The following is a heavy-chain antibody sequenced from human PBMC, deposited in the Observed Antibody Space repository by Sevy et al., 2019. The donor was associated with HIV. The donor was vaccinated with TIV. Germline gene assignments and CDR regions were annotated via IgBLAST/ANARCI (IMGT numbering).Heavy chain of an antibody. D-gene: IGHD3-3*01. Sequence: ASVKVSCKASGDTFSTYGLSWVRQAPGQGLEWMGGIIPNSGDTEYAQKFQGRVTMTTDTSINTTYMELSRLRSDETAVFYCARDRMIFGGQGGMDVWGQGTTVTVSS. CDR1: GDTFSTYG. CDR2: IIPNSGDT. V-gene: IGHV1-2*02. CDR3: ARDRMIFGGQGGMDV. J-gene: IGHJ6*02.